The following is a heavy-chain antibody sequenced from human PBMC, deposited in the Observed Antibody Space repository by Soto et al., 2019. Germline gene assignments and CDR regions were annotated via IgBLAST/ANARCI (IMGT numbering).Heavy chain of an antibody. CDR2: IKSKTDGGTT. CDR1: GFTFSNAW. CDR3: TTVGPPGEVWYYYYGMDV. J-gene: IGHJ6*02. V-gene: IGHV3-15*07. D-gene: IGHD3-16*01. Sequence: PGGSLRLSCAASGFTFSNAWMNWVRQAPGKGLEWVGRIKSKTDGGTTDYAAPVKGRFTISRDDSKNTLYLQMNSLKTEDTAVYYCTTVGPPGEVWYYYYGMDVWGQGTTVTVSS.